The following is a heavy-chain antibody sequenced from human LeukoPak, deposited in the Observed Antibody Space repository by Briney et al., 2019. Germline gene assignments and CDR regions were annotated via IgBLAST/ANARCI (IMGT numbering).Heavy chain of an antibody. V-gene: IGHV1-69*06. D-gene: IGHD2-2*01. CDR1: GGAFSSYA. J-gene: IGHJ5*02. Sequence: SVKVSCKASGGAFSSYAISWVRQAPGQGLEWMGGIIPIFGTANYAQKFQGRVTITADKSTSTAYMELSSLRPEDTAVYYCAWGGGHCSSTSCYAGNWFDPWGQGTLVTVSS. CDR3: AWGGGHCSSTSCYAGNWFDP. CDR2: IIPIFGTA.